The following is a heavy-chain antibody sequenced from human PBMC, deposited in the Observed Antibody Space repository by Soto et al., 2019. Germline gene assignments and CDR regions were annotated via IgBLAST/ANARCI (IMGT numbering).Heavy chain of an antibody. CDR3: ATFQGSYGYNY. CDR2: ISGSGGST. D-gene: IGHD5-18*01. CDR1: GFTLSSYA. J-gene: IGHJ4*02. Sequence: GGSLRLSCAASGFTLSSYAMSWVRQAPGKGLEWVSAISGSGGSTYYADSVKGRFTISRDNSKNTLYLQMNSLRAEDTAVYYCATFQGSYGYNYWGQGTLVTVSS. V-gene: IGHV3-23*01.